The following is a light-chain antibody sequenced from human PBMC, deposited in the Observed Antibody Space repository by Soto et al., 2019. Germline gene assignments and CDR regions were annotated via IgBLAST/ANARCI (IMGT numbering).Light chain of an antibody. CDR2: GAS. J-gene: IGKJ1*01. Sequence: EIVLTQSPGTLSLSPGERASLXXRASQSIANSLAWYQQKPGQAPRIXIFGASNRATGIPARFSGGGSGTVFTLTISRLEPEDFAVYYCQQRSNWPWTFGQGTKVDIK. CDR3: QQRSNWPWT. V-gene: IGKV3-11*01. CDR1: QSIANS.